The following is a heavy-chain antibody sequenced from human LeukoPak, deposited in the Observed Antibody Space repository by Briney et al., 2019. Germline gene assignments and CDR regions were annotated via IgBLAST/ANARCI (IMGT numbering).Heavy chain of an antibody. V-gene: IGHV3-74*01. Sequence: GGSLRLSCAVSGFTFSTYLMHWVRQAPGKGLVWVARINSDGSSKNYADSVKGRFTISRDSAKNTLFLQMDSLRAEDTAVYYCVRGTSRENGYGGDDPYWGRGTLVVVSS. D-gene: IGHD2-21*02. CDR2: INSDGSSK. J-gene: IGHJ4*02. CDR1: GFTFSTYL. CDR3: VRGTSRENGYGGDDPY.